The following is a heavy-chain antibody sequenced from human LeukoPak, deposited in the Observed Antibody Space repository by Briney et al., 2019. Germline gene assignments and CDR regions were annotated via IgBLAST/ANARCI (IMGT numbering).Heavy chain of an antibody. Sequence: ASVKVSCKASGGTFSSYAISWVRQAPGQGLEWMGRIIPIFGIANYAQKFQGRVTITADKSTSTAYMELSSLRSEDTAVYYCARDTDYNYYDSSGYYQPSFDYWGQGTLVTVSS. CDR3: ARDTDYNYYDSSGYYQPSFDY. CDR2: IIPIFGIA. J-gene: IGHJ4*02. V-gene: IGHV1-69*04. CDR1: GGTFSSYA. D-gene: IGHD3-22*01.